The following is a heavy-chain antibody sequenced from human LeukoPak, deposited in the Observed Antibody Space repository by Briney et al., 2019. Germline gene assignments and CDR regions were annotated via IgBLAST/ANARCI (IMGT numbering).Heavy chain of an antibody. CDR3: ASHIVAAGRGLDC. CDR1: GGSISNSSYN. V-gene: IGHV4-39*07. CDR2: IYYSGST. Sequence: PSETLSLTCTVSGGSISNSSYNWAWIRQPPGKGLEWIGSIYYSGSTYYNPSLKSRVTISVDRSKNQFSLKVTSVTAADTVVYKCASHIVAAGRGLDCWGQGTMVTVSS. J-gene: IGHJ3*01. D-gene: IGHD6-13*01.